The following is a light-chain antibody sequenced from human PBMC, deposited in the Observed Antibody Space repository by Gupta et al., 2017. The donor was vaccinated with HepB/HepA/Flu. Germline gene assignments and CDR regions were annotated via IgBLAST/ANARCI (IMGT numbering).Light chain of an antibody. Sequence: QSALTQPASVSGSPAQSITISCTGTSSDVGGYDYVSWYQQHPGEAPKLMLYDVSNRPSGVSNRFSGSKSGNTASLTISGLQAEDEADYYCSSYAVNRDVLFGGGTKLTVL. J-gene: IGLJ2*01. CDR2: DVS. CDR3: SSYAVNRDVL. CDR1: SSDVGGYDY. V-gene: IGLV2-14*03.